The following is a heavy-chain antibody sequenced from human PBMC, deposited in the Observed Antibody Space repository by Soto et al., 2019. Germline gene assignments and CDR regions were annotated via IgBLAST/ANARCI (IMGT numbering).Heavy chain of an antibody. CDR1: GFTFSSYS. CDR3: ALMTTVTTLFHYYYMDV. D-gene: IGHD4-4*01. V-gene: IGHV3-48*01. Sequence: EVQLVESGGGLVQPGGSLRLSCAASGFTFSSYSMNWVRQAPGKGLEWVSYISSSSSTIYYADSVKGRFTISRDNAKNSLYLQMNSLRAEDTAVYYCALMTTVTTLFHYYYMDVWGKGTTVTVSS. J-gene: IGHJ6*03. CDR2: ISSSSSTI.